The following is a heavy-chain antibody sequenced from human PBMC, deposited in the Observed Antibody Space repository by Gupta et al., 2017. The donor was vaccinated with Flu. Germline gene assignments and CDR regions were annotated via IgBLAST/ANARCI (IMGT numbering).Heavy chain of an antibody. V-gene: IGHV3-9*01. D-gene: IGHD1-26*01. J-gene: IGHJ6*02. CDR3: ARGGSRWEYPYYYYGMDV. Sequence: KGLEWVSGISWNSGSIGYADSVKGRFTISRDNAKNSLYLQMNSLRAEDTALYYCARGGSRWEYPYYYYGMDVWGQGTTVTVSS. CDR2: ISWNSGSI.